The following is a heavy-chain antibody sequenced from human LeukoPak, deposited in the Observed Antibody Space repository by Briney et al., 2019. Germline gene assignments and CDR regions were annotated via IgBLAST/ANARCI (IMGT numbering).Heavy chain of an antibody. Sequence: SETLSLTCTVSGGSISSSSYYWGWIRQPPGKGLEWIGSIYYSGSTCYNPSLKSRVTISVDTSKNQFSLKLSSVTAADTAVYYCAREPIGCSGGSCYSGTRRWFDPWGQGTLVTVSS. J-gene: IGHJ5*02. CDR1: GGSISSSSYY. D-gene: IGHD2-15*01. CDR2: IYYSGST. V-gene: IGHV4-39*07. CDR3: AREPIGCSGGSCYSGTRRWFDP.